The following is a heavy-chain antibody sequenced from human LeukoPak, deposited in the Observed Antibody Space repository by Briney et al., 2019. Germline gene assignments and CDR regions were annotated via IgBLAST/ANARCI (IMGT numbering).Heavy chain of an antibody. Sequence: SVKVSCKASGGTFSSYAISWVRQAPGQGLEWMGGIIPIFGTANYAQKFQGRVTMTRDTSISTAYMELSRLRSDDTAVYYCARAGGYYDFWSGYYYPDYWGQGTLVTVSS. CDR3: ARAGGYYDFWSGYYYPDY. CDR2: IIPIFGTA. J-gene: IGHJ4*02. CDR1: GGTFSSYA. D-gene: IGHD3-3*01. V-gene: IGHV1-69*05.